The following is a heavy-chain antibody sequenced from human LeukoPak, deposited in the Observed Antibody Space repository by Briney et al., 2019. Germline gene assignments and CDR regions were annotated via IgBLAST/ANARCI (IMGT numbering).Heavy chain of an antibody. CDR3: ARLGFSIAASHWFDP. D-gene: IGHD3-3*01. Sequence: GESLKISCKGSGYSFTSYWIGWVRQMPGKGLEWIGIIYPGDSDTRCSPSFQGQVTISADKSISTAYLQWSSLKASDTAMYYCARLGFSIAASHWFDPWGQGTLVTVSS. J-gene: IGHJ5*02. V-gene: IGHV5-51*01. CDR2: IYPGDSDT. CDR1: GYSFTSYW.